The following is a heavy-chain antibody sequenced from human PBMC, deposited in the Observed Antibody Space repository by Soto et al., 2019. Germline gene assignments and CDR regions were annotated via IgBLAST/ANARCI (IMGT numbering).Heavy chain of an antibody. CDR2: IIPILGIA. CDR3: ARDTAYCSSTSCSTGMDV. Sequence: QVQLVQSGAEVKKPGSSVKVSCKASGGTFSSYTISWVRQAPGQGLEWMGRIIPILGIANYAQKFQGRVTITADNSTSTAYMELSSLRSEDTAVYYCARDTAYCSSTSCSTGMDVWGQGTTVTVSS. CDR1: GGTFSSYT. J-gene: IGHJ6*02. D-gene: IGHD2-2*02. V-gene: IGHV1-69*08.